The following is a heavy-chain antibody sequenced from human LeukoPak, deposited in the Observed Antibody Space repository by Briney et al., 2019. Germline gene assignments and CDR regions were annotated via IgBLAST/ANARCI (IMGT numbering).Heavy chain of an antibody. CDR3: ARYDSSGYWNYFDY. CDR2: IYYSGST. J-gene: IGHJ4*02. D-gene: IGHD3-22*01. Sequence: PSETLSLTCTVSGGSISSGGYYWSWIRQHPGKGLEWIGYIYYSGSTYYNPSLKSRVTISVDTSKNQFSLKLSSVTAADTAVYYCARYDSSGYWNYFDYWGQETLVTVSS. CDR1: GGSISSGGYY. V-gene: IGHV4-31*03.